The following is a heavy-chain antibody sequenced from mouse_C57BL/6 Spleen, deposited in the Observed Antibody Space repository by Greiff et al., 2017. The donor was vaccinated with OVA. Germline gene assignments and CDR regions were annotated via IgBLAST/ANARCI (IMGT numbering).Heavy chain of an antibody. J-gene: IGHJ2*01. CDR1: GFTFSDYG. V-gene: IGHV5-17*01. CDR2: ISSGSSTI. Sequence: DVHLVESGAGLVKPGGSLKLSCAASGFTFSDYGMHWVRQGPEKGLEWVAYISSGSSTINYADTVKGRFTISRDNAKNTLCLQITSLTSEDTAIYYCARGKDCFDYWGQGTTVTVSS. CDR3: ARGKDCFDY.